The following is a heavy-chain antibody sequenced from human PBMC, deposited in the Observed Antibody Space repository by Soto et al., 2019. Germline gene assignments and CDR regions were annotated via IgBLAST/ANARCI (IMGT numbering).Heavy chain of an antibody. D-gene: IGHD3-3*01. V-gene: IGHV1-69*13. CDR1: GGTFSSYA. CDR2: IIPIFGTA. J-gene: IGHJ4*02. Sequence: SVKVSCKASGGTFSSYAISWVRQAPGQGLEWMGGIIPIFGTANYAQKFQGRVTITADESTSTAYMELSSLRSEDTAVYYCARDNRRYYDFWSGYYDSYFDYWGQGTLVPVSS. CDR3: ARDNRRYYDFWSGYYDSYFDY.